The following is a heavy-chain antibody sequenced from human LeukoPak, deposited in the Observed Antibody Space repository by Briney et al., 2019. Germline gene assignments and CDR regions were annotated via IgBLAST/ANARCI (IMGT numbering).Heavy chain of an antibody. D-gene: IGHD3-9*01. Sequence: PGGSLRLSCAASGFTFTSYWMQWVRQAPGEGLVWVSCINNDGSSTNYADSVKGRFTISRDNSKNTVYLQMDSLRTEDTAVYYCAKLMSYYDILTGYYKDYWGQGTLVTVSS. V-gene: IGHV3-74*01. CDR1: GFTFTSYW. CDR2: INNDGSST. J-gene: IGHJ4*02. CDR3: AKLMSYYDILTGYYKDY.